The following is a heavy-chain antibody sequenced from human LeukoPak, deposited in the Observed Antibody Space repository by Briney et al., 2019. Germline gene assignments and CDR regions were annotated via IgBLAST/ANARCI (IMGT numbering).Heavy chain of an antibody. CDR3: ARSDYDFWSGYNNWFDP. J-gene: IGHJ5*02. D-gene: IGHD3-3*01. CDR1: GGSISSSSYY. Sequence: SETLSLTRTVSGGSISSSSYYWGWIRQPPGKGLEWIGSIYYSGSTYYNPSLKSRVTISVDTSKNQFSLKLSSVTAADTAVYYCARSDYDFWSGYNNWFDPWGQGTLVTVSS. V-gene: IGHV4-39*01. CDR2: IYYSGST.